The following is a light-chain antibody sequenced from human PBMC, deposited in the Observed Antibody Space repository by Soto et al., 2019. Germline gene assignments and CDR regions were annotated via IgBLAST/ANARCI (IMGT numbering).Light chain of an antibody. CDR2: EVN. Sequence: QSVLTQPASVSGSPGQTITISCAGTKFDIGRYDYVSWYRQHPGEAPRLIIFEVNNRPSGVSNRCSGSKSGNTASLTIFGLQVEDEVLYFCPSYTSASALGIFGGGTKLTVL. J-gene: IGLJ2*01. CDR1: KFDIGRYDY. CDR3: PSYTSASALGI. V-gene: IGLV2-14*01.